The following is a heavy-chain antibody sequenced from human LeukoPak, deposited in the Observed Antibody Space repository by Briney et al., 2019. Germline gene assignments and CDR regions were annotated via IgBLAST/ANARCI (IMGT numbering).Heavy chain of an antibody. CDR2: IRSKTDGGTT. J-gene: IGHJ4*02. CDR3: TTGASDILTGYYTGSNYYFDY. CDR1: GFTFNNAW. D-gene: IGHD3-9*01. V-gene: IGHV3-15*01. Sequence: GGSLRLSCAASGFTFNNAWMSWVRQAPGKGLEWVGRIRSKTDGGTTDYAAPVKGRFTISRDDSKNTLYLQMNSLKTEDTAVYYCTTGASDILTGYYTGSNYYFDYWGQGALVIVSS.